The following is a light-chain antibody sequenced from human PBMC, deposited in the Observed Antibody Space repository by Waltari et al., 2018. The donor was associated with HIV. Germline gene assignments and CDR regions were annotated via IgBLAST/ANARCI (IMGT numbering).Light chain of an antibody. J-gene: IGKJ1*01. CDR2: GAS. V-gene: IGKV3-15*01. Sequence: ETVMTQSPATLSVSPGEKVTLSCRASQSVSSNLAWYQQKPGQAPGLLIYGASTRAAGIPARFSGSGAGREFTLSISSLQSEDFAVYYCQQYHNWPRTFGQGTKVEI. CDR3: QQYHNWPRT. CDR1: QSVSSN.